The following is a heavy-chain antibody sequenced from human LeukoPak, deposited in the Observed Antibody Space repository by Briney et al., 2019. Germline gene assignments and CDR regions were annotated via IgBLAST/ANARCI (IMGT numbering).Heavy chain of an antibody. D-gene: IGHD3-10*01. CDR1: GYTFPGYY. V-gene: IGHV1-2*06. Sequence: GASVKVSCKASGYTFPGYYMHWVRQAPGQGLEWMGRINPNSGGTNYAQKFQGRVTMTRDTSISTAYMELSRLRSDDTAAYYCARDLIYGSGSFYYFDYWGQGTLVTVSS. J-gene: IGHJ4*02. CDR2: INPNSGGT. CDR3: ARDLIYGSGSFYYFDY.